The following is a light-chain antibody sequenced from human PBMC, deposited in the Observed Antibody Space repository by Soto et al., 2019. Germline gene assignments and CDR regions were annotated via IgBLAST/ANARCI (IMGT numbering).Light chain of an antibody. CDR2: GAS. J-gene: IGKJ4*01. V-gene: IGKV3-15*01. CDR3: QQYNDWPSLT. CDR1: QGIGNS. Sequence: MTQSPSSLPASVGDRVTITCQASQGIGNSLAWYQQKPGQAPRLLIYGASTWATGLPARFSGSGSGTEFTLTISSLQSEDSAVYYCQQYNDWPSLTFGGGTKVDIK.